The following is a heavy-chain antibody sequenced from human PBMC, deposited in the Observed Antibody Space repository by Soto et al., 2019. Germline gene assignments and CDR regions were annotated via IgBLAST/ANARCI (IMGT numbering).Heavy chain of an antibody. D-gene: IGHD1-20*01. J-gene: IGHJ4*02. CDR1: GFTFSNYW. V-gene: IGHV3-7*05. CDR2: MKQDGREK. Sequence: EVQLVESGGGLVQPGGSLRLYCAASGFTFSNYWMSWVRQATGKGLEWVANMKQDGREKDYVGSVKARFTISRDNAKNSLYLQMNSLTTEDTAVYYCARLITPRVLDSWGQGTLVTVSS. CDR3: ARLITPRVLDS.